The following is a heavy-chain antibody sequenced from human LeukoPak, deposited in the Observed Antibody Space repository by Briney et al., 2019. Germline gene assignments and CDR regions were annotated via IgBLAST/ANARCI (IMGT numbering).Heavy chain of an antibody. CDR3: ARVFQWARSNWFDP. CDR2: INHSGST. Sequence: SETLSLTCTVSGYSISSGYYWGWIRQPPGKGLEWIGSINHSGSTYYNPSLKSRVTISVDTSKNQFSLKLSSVTAADTAVYYCARVFQWARSNWFDPWGQGTLVTVSS. D-gene: IGHD2-8*01. J-gene: IGHJ5*02. CDR1: GYSISSGYY. V-gene: IGHV4-38-2*02.